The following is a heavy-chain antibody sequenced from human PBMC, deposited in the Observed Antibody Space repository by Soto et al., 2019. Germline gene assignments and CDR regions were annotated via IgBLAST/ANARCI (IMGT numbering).Heavy chain of an antibody. Sequence: ETLSLTCIVSGVSVTSYTWSWVRQPANKGLEWIGRVFSSVSATYNPSLKSRVSISMDTAENRISLKLDSVTAADAGVYFCARDGMTTVDTWGPGTLVTVSS. V-gene: IGHV4-4*07. CDR3: ARDGMTTVDT. J-gene: IGHJ4*02. CDR2: VFSSVSA. D-gene: IGHD1-1*01. CDR1: GVSVTSYT.